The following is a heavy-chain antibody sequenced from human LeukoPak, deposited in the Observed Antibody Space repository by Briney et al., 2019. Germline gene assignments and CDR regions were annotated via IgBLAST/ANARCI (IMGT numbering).Heavy chain of an antibody. CDR1: GGTFSSYA. D-gene: IGHD1-26*01. CDR3: ARVFARSGEISGSYYYY. Sequence: SVKVSCKASGGTFSSYAISWVRQAPGQGLEWMGGIIPIFGTANYAQKFQGRVTITADESTSTAYMELSSLRSEDTAVYYCARVFARSGEISGSYYYYWGQGTLVTVSS. CDR2: IIPIFGTA. J-gene: IGHJ4*02. V-gene: IGHV1-69*13.